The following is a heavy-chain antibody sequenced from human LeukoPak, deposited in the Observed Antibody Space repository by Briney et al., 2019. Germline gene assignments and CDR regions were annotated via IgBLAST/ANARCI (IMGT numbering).Heavy chain of an antibody. D-gene: IGHD2-15*01. CDR2: ICSGGAST. CDR3: AKAPVTTCRGAFCYPFDY. J-gene: IGHJ4*02. V-gene: IGHV3-23*01. Sequence: VGSLCLSRAASGFILSDYAMSWVRQAPGRGLEWVSSICSGGASTYYADSVKGRFTSSRDSSKNTLFLQMYTLRPEDAAVYDCAKAPVTTCRGAFCYPFDYWGLGTLVTVSS. CDR1: GFILSDYA.